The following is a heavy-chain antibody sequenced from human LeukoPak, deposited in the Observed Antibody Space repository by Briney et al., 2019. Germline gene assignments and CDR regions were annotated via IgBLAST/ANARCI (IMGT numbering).Heavy chain of an antibody. CDR2: MNPNSGDT. J-gene: IGHJ4*02. Sequence: ASVKVSCKASGYTFTSYYMHWVRQAPGQGLEWMGWMNPNSGDTGYAQKFQGRVTMTRNTSISTAYMELSSLRSEDTAVYYCARGGSYGSGSFDYWGQGTLVTVSS. CDR3: ARGGSYGSGSFDY. V-gene: IGHV1-8*02. CDR1: GYTFTSYY. D-gene: IGHD3-10*01.